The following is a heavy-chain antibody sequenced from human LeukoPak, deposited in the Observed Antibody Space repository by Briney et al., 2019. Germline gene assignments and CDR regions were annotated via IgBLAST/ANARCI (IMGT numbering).Heavy chain of an antibody. V-gene: IGHV3-21*01. CDR2: ISSSSSYI. J-gene: IGHJ6*04. Sequence: PGGSLRLSCAASGFTFSSYSMNWDRQAPGKGLEWVSSISSSSSYIYYADSVKGRFTISRDNAKNSLYLQMNSLRAEDTAVYYCAREDGRGDYYYYYGMDVWGKGTTVTVSS. CDR3: AREDGRGDYYYYYGMDV. CDR1: GFTFSSYS. D-gene: IGHD3-10*01.